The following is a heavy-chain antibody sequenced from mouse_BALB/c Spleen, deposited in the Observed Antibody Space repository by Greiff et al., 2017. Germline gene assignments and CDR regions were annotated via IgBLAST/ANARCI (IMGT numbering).Heavy chain of an antibody. D-gene: IGHD1-2*01. CDR2: IRNKANGYTT. V-gene: IGHV7-3*02. CDR1: AFTITDYY. CDR3: ARDQLLRHWFAY. Sequence: EVMLVESGGGLVQPGGSLRLSCATSAFTITDYYMSWVRPPPRKALEWSGFIRNKANGYTTEYSASVKGRFTISRDNSKSILYLQMNTLRAEDSATYYCARDQLLRHWFAYWGQENMATV. J-gene: IGHJ3*01.